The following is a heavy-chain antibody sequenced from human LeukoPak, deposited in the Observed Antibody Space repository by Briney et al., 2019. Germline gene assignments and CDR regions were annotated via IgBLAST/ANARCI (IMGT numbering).Heavy chain of an antibody. CDR3: ARDKGLRLRGYFDS. J-gene: IGHJ4*02. Sequence: GGSLRLSCAASGFTFSDYYMSCLREAPGKGLEGWSYISSSGSTIYYAHSVKGRFTISRDNAKNSLYLQMNSLRAEDTDVHYCARDKGLRLRGYFDSWGQGTLVTVSS. V-gene: IGHV3-11*04. D-gene: IGHD6-25*01. CDR1: GFTFSDYY. CDR2: ISSSGSTI.